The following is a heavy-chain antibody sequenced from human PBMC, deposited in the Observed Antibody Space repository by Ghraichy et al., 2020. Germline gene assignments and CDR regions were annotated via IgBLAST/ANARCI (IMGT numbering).Heavy chain of an antibody. CDR1: GFTFSSYW. J-gene: IGHJ4*02. D-gene: IGHD3-10*01. Sequence: GESLNISCAASGFTFSSYWMSWVRQAPGKGLEWVANIKQDGSEKYYVDSVKGRFTISRDNAKNSLYLQMNSLRAEDTAVYYCARDHQNYYGSGSYVDYWGQGTLVTVSS. V-gene: IGHV3-7*01. CDR2: IKQDGSEK. CDR3: ARDHQNYYGSGSYVDY.